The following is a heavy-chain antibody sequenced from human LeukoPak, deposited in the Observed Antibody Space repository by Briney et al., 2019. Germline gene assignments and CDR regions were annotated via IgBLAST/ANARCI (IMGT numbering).Heavy chain of an antibody. J-gene: IGHJ4*02. V-gene: IGHV3-30*04. Sequence: PGGSLRLSCAASGFTFSSYAMHWVRQAPGKGLEWVAVISYDGSNKYYADSVKGRFTISRDNSKNTLYLQMNSLRAEDTAVYYCARDHSWIQLGFDHWGQGTLVTVSS. CDR3: ARDHSWIQLGFDH. CDR2: ISYDGSNK. D-gene: IGHD5-18*01. CDR1: GFTFSSYA.